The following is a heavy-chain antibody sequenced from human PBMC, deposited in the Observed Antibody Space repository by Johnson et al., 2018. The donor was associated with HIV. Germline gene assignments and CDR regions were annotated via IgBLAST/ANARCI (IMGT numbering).Heavy chain of an antibody. D-gene: IGHD4-23*01. CDR2: ISYDGTNK. V-gene: IGHV3-30*18. Sequence: QVQLVESGGGGVQPGRSLRLSCAASGFTFSDYGMHWVRQAPGKGLEWVADISYDGTNKYYVDSVKGRFTISRDNSKNTLYLQMNGLRTADTAVYYCAKDTGGNSGNDAFEIWGQGTLVTVSS. CDR1: GFTFSDYG. J-gene: IGHJ3*02. CDR3: AKDTGGNSGNDAFEI.